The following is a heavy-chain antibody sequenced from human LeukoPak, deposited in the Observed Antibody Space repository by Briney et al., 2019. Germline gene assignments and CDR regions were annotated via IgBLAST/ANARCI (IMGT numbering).Heavy chain of an antibody. CDR3: ARVRATGSFDY. V-gene: IGHV4-34*01. J-gene: IGHJ4*02. CDR2: INHSGST. Sequence: SETLSLTCAVYGGSFSGDYWSWIRQPPGKGLEWIGEINHSGSTNYNPSLKSRVTISVDTSKNQFSLKMKSVTAADTAMYYCARVRATGSFDYWGQGTQVTVSS. D-gene: IGHD5-12*01. CDR1: GGSFSGDY.